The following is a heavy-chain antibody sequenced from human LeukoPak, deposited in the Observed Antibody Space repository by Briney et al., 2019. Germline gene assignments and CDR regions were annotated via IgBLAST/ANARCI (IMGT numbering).Heavy chain of an antibody. CDR2: ISWNSGSI. Sequence: GGSLRLSCAASGFTFDDYTMHWVRQAPGKGLEWVSLISWNSGSIGYADSVKGRFTISRDNAKNSLYLQMNSLRAEDTALYYCAKGTHITMIVVGYFDYWGQGTLVTVSS. CDR3: AKGTHITMIVVGYFDY. D-gene: IGHD3-22*01. CDR1: GFTFDDYT. V-gene: IGHV3-9*01. J-gene: IGHJ4*02.